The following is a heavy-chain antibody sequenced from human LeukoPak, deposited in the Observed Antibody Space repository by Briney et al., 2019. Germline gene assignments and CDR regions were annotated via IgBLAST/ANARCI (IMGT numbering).Heavy chain of an antibody. J-gene: IGHJ4*02. V-gene: IGHV3-23*01. Sequence: GGSLRLSCEVSGFTLSSYWMSWVRQAPGKGLEWVSGISGSAGSTYYADSVKGRFTISRDNSKNTLYLQMNSLRAEDTAVYYCAKTAPTKMIVVELDYWGQGTLVTVSS. CDR1: GFTLSSYW. CDR3: AKTAPTKMIVVELDY. CDR2: ISGSAGST. D-gene: IGHD3-22*01.